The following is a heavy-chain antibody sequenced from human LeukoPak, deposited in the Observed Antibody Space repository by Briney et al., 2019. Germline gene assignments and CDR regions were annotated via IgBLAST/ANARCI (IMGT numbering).Heavy chain of an antibody. CDR2: IYPGESDT. CDR3: ARGMYRDYYDSSGYYAEFDY. V-gene: IGHV5-51*01. CDR1: GYSFTSLW. D-gene: IGHD3-22*01. J-gene: IGHJ4*02. Sequence: GESLKISCKGSGYSFTSLWIAWVRQMPGKGVEWMGIIYPGESDTRYSPSFQGQVTISADKSISTAYLQWSSLKASDTAMYYCARGMYRDYYDSSGYYAEFDYWGQGTLVTVSS.